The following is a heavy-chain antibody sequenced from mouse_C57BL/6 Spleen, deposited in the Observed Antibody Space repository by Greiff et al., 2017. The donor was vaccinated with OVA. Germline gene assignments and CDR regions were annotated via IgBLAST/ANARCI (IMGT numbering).Heavy chain of an antibody. J-gene: IGHJ2*01. D-gene: IGHD1-1*01. CDR3: ARPLYGSSYDFDY. Sequence: VQLQQPGAELVRPGTSVKLSCKASGYTFTSYWMHWVKQRPGQGLEWIGVIDPSDSYTNYNQKFKGKATLTVDTSSSTAYMQLSSLTSEDSAVYYCARPLYGSSYDFDYWGQGTTLTVSS. CDR2: IDPSDSYT. CDR1: GYTFTSYW. V-gene: IGHV1-59*01.